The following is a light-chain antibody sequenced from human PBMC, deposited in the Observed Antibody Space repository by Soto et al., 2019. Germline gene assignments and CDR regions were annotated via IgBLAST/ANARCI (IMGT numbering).Light chain of an antibody. V-gene: IGLV2-11*01. J-gene: IGLJ1*01. CDR2: DVT. CDR1: SSDVGAYNY. Sequence: QPVLTQPRSVSGSPGQSVTISCTGTSSDVGAYNYVSWYQQHPGKAPKVMIYDVTERPSGVPDRFSGSKSGNTASLTISGLQAEDEADYYCCSYAGSYSFLFGSGTKLTVL. CDR3: CSYAGSYSFL.